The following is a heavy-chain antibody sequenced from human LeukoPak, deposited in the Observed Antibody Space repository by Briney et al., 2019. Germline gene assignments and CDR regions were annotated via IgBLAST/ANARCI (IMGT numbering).Heavy chain of an antibody. V-gene: IGHV4-39*01. D-gene: IGHD2-2*01. CDR1: GGSISSSSYY. J-gene: IGHJ5*02. CDR3: ARQDIVVVPAARFYNWFDP. CDR2: IYYSGTT. Sequence: SETLSLTCTVSGGSISSSSYYWGWIRQPPGKGLEWIGSIYYSGTTYYNPSLKSRVTISVDTSKNQFSLKLSSVTAADTAVYYCARQDIVVVPAARFYNWFDPWGQGTLVTVSS.